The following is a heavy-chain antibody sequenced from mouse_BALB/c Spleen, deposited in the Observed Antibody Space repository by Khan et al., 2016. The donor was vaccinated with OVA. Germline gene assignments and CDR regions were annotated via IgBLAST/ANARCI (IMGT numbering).Heavy chain of an antibody. CDR1: GFTFSTYG. Sequence: EVQLQESGGDLVKPGGSLKLSCAASGFTFSTYGMSWVRQTPDKRLEWVATVSSGGHYTYYPDTVKGRFTISRDNAKNTLYLQMSSLKSEDTAMFSCARLAYYYDSERFAYWGQGTLVTVSA. D-gene: IGHD1-1*01. CDR3: ARLAYYYDSERFAY. J-gene: IGHJ3*01. V-gene: IGHV5-6*01. CDR2: VSSGGHYT.